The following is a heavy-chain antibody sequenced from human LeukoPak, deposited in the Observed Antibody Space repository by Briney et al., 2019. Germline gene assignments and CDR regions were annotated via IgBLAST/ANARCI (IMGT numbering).Heavy chain of an antibody. J-gene: IGHJ4*02. CDR2: IYPDDSDT. V-gene: IGHV5-51*01. D-gene: IGHD2-2*02. CDR1: GYRFTSYW. Sequence: GESLKISCKGSGYRFTSYWIGWVRQMPGKGLEWMGLIYPDDSDTRCSPSFQGQVTISADKSISTAYLQWSSLKASDTAVYYCAIGGDSTTSCYRCFDYWGQGTLVTVSS. CDR3: AIGGDSTTSCYRCFDY.